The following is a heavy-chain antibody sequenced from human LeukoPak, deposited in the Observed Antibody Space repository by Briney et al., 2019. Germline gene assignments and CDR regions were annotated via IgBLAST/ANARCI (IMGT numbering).Heavy chain of an antibody. V-gene: IGHV3-48*01. J-gene: IGHJ3*02. D-gene: IGHD4-17*01. CDR1: GFTFSSYS. CDR2: ISSSSSTI. Sequence: GGSLRLSCAASGFTFSSYSMNWVRQAPGKGLEWVSYISSSSSTIYYADSVKGRFTISRDNAKNSLYLQMNSLRAEDTAVYYCAKDQYGDQVDDAFDIWGQGTMVTVSS. CDR3: AKDQYGDQVDDAFDI.